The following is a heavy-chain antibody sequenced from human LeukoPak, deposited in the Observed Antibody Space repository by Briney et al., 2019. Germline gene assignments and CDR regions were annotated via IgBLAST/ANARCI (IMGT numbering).Heavy chain of an antibody. D-gene: IGHD1-14*01. CDR3: ARDNARFGP. CDR2: INHSGST. J-gene: IGHJ5*02. CDR1: GGSFSGYY. Sequence: SSETLSLTCAVYGGSFSGYYWSWIRQPPGKGLEWIGEINHSGSTNYNPSLKSRVTISVGTSKNQFSLKLSSVTAADTAVYYCARDNARFGPWGQGTLVTVSS. V-gene: IGHV4-34*01.